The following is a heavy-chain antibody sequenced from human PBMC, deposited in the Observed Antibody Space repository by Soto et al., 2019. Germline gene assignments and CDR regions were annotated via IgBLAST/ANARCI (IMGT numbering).Heavy chain of an antibody. CDR1: GGTFSNYA. CDR2: IMPMFGAA. V-gene: IGHV1-69*01. D-gene: IGHD6-25*01. Sequence: QVQLVQSGAEVKKPGSSVKVSCKASGGTFSNYAISWVRQAPGQGLEWMGSIMPMFGAANYAQKFQGTVTITADESTSTVYMELSNLRSEDTAVYYCARGSIAAATYFEYWGQGTLITVSS. CDR3: ARGSIAAATYFEY. J-gene: IGHJ4*02.